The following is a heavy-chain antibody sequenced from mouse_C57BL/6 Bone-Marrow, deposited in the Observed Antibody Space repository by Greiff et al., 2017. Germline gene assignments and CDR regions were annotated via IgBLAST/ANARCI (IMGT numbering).Heavy chain of an antibody. CDR1: GYTFTSYG. CDR3: ASDYYGSSRFAY. CDR2: IYPRSGNT. Sequence: QVQLQQSGAELARPGASVKLSCTASGYTFTSYGISWVKQRTGQGLEWIGEIYPRSGNTYYNEKFKGKATLTADKSSSTAYLELRSLTSEDSAVYCCASDYYGSSRFAYWGQGTLVTVSA. D-gene: IGHD1-1*01. J-gene: IGHJ3*01. V-gene: IGHV1-81*01.